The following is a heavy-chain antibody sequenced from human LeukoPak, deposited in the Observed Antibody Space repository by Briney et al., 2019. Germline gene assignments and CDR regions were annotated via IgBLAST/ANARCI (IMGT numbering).Heavy chain of an antibody. CDR3: AKGVLASSPKKNIAAALTVYYYHYGMDV. J-gene: IGHJ6*02. D-gene: IGHD6-13*01. V-gene: IGHV3-23*01. Sequence: GGSLRLSCAASGFTFSSYAMSWVRQPPGKGLEWVSAISGSGGSSYYADSGKGRLTISRVNSKRTLYMQMNSLRGAGTAVNYCAKGVLASSPKKNIAAALTVYYYHYGMDVWGQGTTVTVSS. CDR1: GFTFSSYA. CDR2: ISGSGGSS.